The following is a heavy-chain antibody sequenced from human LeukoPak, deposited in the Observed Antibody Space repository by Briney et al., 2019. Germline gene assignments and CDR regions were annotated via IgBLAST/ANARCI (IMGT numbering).Heavy chain of an antibody. D-gene: IGHD5-24*01. Sequence: SETLSLTCAVYGGSFSDYYWSWIRQPPGKGLEWIGEINHSGSTNYNPSLKSRVTISVDTSKNQFSLKLSSVTAADTAVYYCASSRDGYNEYYFDYWGQGTLVTVSS. V-gene: IGHV4-34*01. CDR1: GGSFSDYY. CDR3: ASSRDGYNEYYFDY. CDR2: INHSGST. J-gene: IGHJ4*02.